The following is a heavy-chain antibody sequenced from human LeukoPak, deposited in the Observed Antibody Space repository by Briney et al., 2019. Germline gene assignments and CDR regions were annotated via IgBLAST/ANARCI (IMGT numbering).Heavy chain of an antibody. V-gene: IGHV3-74*01. D-gene: IGHD5-18*01. CDR1: GFTFSSYW. CDR3: ARAYDLGYSYPSGAFDI. Sequence: GGSLRLSCAASGFTFSSYWMHWVRQAPGKGLVWVSRINTDGSSTSYADSVKGRFTISRDNAKNTLYLQMNSLRAEDTAVYYCARAYDLGYSYPSGAFDIWGQGTMVTVSS. J-gene: IGHJ3*02. CDR2: INTDGSST.